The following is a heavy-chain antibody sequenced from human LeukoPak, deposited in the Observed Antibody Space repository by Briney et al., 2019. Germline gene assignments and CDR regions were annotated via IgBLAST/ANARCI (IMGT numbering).Heavy chain of an antibody. J-gene: IGHJ5*02. CDR2: INAGNGNT. D-gene: IGHD1-26*01. CDR1: GYTFTSYA. V-gene: IGHV1-3*01. Sequence: ASVKVSCKASGYTFTSYAMHWVRQAPGQRLEWMGWINAGNGNTKYSQKFQGRVTITRDTSASTAYIELSSLRSEDTAVYYCARDPSGSLLSWFDPWGQGTLVTVSS. CDR3: ARDPSGSLLSWFDP.